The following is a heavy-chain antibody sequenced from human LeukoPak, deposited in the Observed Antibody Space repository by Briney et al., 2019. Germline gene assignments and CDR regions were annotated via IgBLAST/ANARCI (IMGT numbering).Heavy chain of an antibody. D-gene: IGHD6-13*01. Sequence: GGSLRLSCAASGFTVSSNYMSWVRQAPGKGLEWVSVIYSGGSTYYADSVKGRFTISRDNSKNTLYLQMNSLRAEDTAVYYCASQNSSSWYIWAFDIWGQGTMVTVSS. V-gene: IGHV3-53*01. J-gene: IGHJ3*02. CDR3: ASQNSSSWYIWAFDI. CDR2: IYSGGST. CDR1: GFTVSSNY.